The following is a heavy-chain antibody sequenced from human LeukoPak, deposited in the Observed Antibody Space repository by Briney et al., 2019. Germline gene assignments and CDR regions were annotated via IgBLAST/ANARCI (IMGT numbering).Heavy chain of an antibody. CDR1: GGSISSGSYY. D-gene: IGHD3-10*01. CDR2: IYTSGST. Sequence: NPSQTLSLTCTVSGGSISSGSYYWSWVRQPAGKGLEWIGRIYTSGSTNYNPSLKSRVTISVDTSKNQFSLKLSSVTAADTAVYYCARGGARWGVFDYWGQGTLVTVSS. CDR3: ARGGARWGVFDY. J-gene: IGHJ4*02. V-gene: IGHV4-61*02.